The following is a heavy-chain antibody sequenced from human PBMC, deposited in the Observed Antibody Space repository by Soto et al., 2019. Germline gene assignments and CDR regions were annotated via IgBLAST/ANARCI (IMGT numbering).Heavy chain of an antibody. Sequence: LSLTCAVSGGSIISSNWWSWDRQPPGKLRELIGEIYHSGSTNHNPSLKSRVTISVDKSKNQFSLKLSSVTAPDTAVYYCATRDSSGYSYYFGYWGQGPLVTVSS. CDR3: ATRDSSGYSYYFGY. J-gene: IGHJ4*02. CDR2: IYHSGST. D-gene: IGHD3-22*01. V-gene: IGHV4-4*02. CDR1: GGSIISSNW.